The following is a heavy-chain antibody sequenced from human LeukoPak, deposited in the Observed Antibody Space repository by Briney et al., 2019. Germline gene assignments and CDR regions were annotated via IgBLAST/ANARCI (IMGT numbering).Heavy chain of an antibody. D-gene: IGHD3-22*01. CDR3: ARVSASTGYYKIDY. Sequence: GGSLRLSCVASGFTFSGHWMSWVRQAPGKGLEWVANIKQDGSEKYFVDSVKGRFTISRDNAKRSLYLQMNSLRVEDTAVYYCARVSASTGYYKIDYWGQGTLVTVSS. J-gene: IGHJ4*02. CDR2: IKQDGSEK. V-gene: IGHV3-7*01. CDR1: GFTFSGHW.